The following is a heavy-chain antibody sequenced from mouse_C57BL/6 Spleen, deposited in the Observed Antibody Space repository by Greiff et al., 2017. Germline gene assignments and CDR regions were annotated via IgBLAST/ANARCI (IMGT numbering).Heavy chain of an antibody. D-gene: IGHD2-4*01. J-gene: IGHJ2*01. Sequence: EVNLVESGGGLVKPGGSLKLSCAASGFTFSSYTMSWVRQTPEKRLEWVATISGGGGNTYYPDSVKGRFTISRDNAKNTLYLQMSSLRSEDTALYYCARQAMYYDYPGYFDYWGQGTTLTVSS. V-gene: IGHV5-9*01. CDR2: ISGGGGNT. CDR3: ARQAMYYDYPGYFDY. CDR1: GFTFSSYT.